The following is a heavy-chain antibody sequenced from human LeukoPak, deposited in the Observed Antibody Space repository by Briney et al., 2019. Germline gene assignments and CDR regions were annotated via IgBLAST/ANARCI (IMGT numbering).Heavy chain of an antibody. CDR1: GGSISSGRYY. V-gene: IGHV4-61*02. J-gene: IGHJ4*02. D-gene: IGHD3-22*01. CDR2: IYTSGST. CDR3: ASQYYYDSSALL. Sequence: PSETLSLTCTVPGGSISSGRYYWSWIRQPAGEGLEWIGRIYTSGSTNYDPSLKSRVTISVDTSKNHFSLKLSSVTAADTAVYYCASQYYYDSSALLWGQGTLVIVSS.